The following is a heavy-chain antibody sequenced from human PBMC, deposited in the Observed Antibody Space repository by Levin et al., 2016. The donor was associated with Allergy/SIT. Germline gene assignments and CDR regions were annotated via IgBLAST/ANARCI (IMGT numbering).Heavy chain of an antibody. V-gene: IGHV1-8*01. J-gene: IGHJ4*02. CDR3: ARGPIYGSGSYFDH. Sequence: ASVKVSCKASGYTFTNYDVNWVRQATGQGLEWMGWMNPNSGNTGYAQKFQGRVTMTRSTSMSTAYMELSSLRSEDTAVYYCARGPIYGSGSYFDHWGQGSLVTVSS. CDR2: MNPNSGNT. CDR1: GYTFTNYD. D-gene: IGHD3-10*01.